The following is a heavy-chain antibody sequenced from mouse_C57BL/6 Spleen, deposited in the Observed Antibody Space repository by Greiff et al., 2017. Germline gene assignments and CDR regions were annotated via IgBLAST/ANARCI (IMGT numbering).Heavy chain of an antibody. D-gene: IGHD4-1*01. CDR2: IDPETGGT. Sequence: QVHVKQSGAELVRPGASVTLSCKASGYTFTDYEMHWVKQTPVHGLEWIGAIDPETGGTAYNQKFKGKAILTADKSSSTAYMELRSLTSEDSAVYYCTRNWDRNAMDYWGQGTSVTVSS. CDR1: GYTFTDYE. J-gene: IGHJ4*01. V-gene: IGHV1-15*01. CDR3: TRNWDRNAMDY.